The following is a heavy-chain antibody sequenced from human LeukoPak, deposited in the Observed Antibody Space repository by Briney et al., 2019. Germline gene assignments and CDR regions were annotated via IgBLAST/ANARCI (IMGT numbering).Heavy chain of an antibody. D-gene: IGHD3-3*01. V-gene: IGHV3-11*01. Sequence: GGSLRLSCAASGFTFSDYYMSWIRQAPGKGLEWVSYISSSGSTIYYADSVKGRFTISRDKAKNSLYLQMNSLRAEDTAVYYCARAGRFLEWLDRWFDPWGQGTLVTVSS. CDR3: ARAGRFLEWLDRWFDP. CDR1: GFTFSDYY. CDR2: ISSSGSTI. J-gene: IGHJ5*02.